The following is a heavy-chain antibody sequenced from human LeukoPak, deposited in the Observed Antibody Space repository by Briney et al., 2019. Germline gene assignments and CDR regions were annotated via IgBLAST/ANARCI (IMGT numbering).Heavy chain of an antibody. V-gene: IGHV5-51*01. J-gene: IGHJ5*02. CDR3: ARRTDSGWKWFDP. D-gene: IGHD6-25*01. CDR1: GYRFTLYW. Sequence: GESLKISCKASGYRFTLYWIGAVRQMPGTCLEWMDHIHPCEYERRSSPSFEGQVTISADKSISTAYMQWSSIKAWDTAMYYCARRTDSGWKWFDPWGQGTLVTVSS. CDR2: IHPCEYER.